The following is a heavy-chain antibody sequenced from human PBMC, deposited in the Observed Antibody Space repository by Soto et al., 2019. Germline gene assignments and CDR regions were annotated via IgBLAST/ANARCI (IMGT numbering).Heavy chain of an antibody. Sequence: QVLLVESGGGLVKPGGSLRLSCAASEFTLSDYYMNWIRQAPGKGLEWVSYISSDGSTIYYADSVKGRFTISRDNAKNSLSLQMNSLRAEDTAVYYCARTHRDPYYYYYGLDVWGQGTTVTVSS. CDR3: ARTHRDPYYYYYGLDV. V-gene: IGHV3-11*01. J-gene: IGHJ6*02. CDR1: EFTLSDYY. CDR2: ISSDGSTI. D-gene: IGHD2-21*01.